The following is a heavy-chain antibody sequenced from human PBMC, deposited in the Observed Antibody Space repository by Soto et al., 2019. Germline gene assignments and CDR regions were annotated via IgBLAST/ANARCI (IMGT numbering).Heavy chain of an antibody. CDR1: GFSFSDHS. CDR2: ISYDGNNE. V-gene: IGHV3-30*03. CDR3: VGMYYNDRTNYQRDY. Sequence: QVQLEESGGGVVQPGRSLRLSCAASGFSFSDHSMHWVRQAPGKGLEWVAVISYDGNNEYFLDSVKGRFSISRDNSKNTVYLQMKGLRPEDTAVYYCVGMYYNDRTNYQRDYWGQGTLVTVSS. J-gene: IGHJ4*02. D-gene: IGHD2-8*01.